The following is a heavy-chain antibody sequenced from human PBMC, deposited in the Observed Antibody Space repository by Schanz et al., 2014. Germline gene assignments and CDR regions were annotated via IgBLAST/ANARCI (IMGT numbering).Heavy chain of an antibody. CDR1: GFTFSIYG. D-gene: IGHD3-10*01. Sequence: EVQLLESGGGLVQPGGSLRLSCAASGFTFSIYGMSWVRQAPGKGLEWVSRMIGSGSSVFYADSVKGRFTISRDNAKNSLYLQMNSLRAEDTALYYCAKDQGSYGSGSYSYFDYWGQGTLATVSS. CDR2: MIGSGSSV. V-gene: IGHV3-23*01. J-gene: IGHJ4*02. CDR3: AKDQGSYGSGSYSYFDY.